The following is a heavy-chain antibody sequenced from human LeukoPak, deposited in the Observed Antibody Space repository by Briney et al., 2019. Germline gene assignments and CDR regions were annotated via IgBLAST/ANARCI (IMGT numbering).Heavy chain of an antibody. J-gene: IGHJ3*02. Sequence: GGSLRLSCAASGFTFSSYWMHWVRQAPGKGLVWVSRINSDGSSTTYADSVKGRFTISRDNAKNTLYLQMNSLRAEDTAEYYCARVWGSGAFDIWGQGTMVTVSS. V-gene: IGHV3-74*01. CDR2: INSDGSST. D-gene: IGHD3-16*01. CDR3: ARVWGSGAFDI. CDR1: GFTFSSYW.